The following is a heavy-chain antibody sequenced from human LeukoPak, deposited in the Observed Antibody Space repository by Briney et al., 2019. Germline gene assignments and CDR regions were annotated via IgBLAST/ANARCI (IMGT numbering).Heavy chain of an antibody. V-gene: IGHV3-30*01. D-gene: IGHD3-22*01. CDR3: AKDHSSGYALDY. J-gene: IGHJ4*01. CDR1: GFTFSSYA. Sequence: GGSLRLSCAASGFTFSSYAMHWVRQGPGKGLEGVAVISYDGSNKYYADSVKGRFTISRDNSKNTLYLQMNSLRAEDTAVYYCAKDHSSGYALDYCGHGTLVTVSS. CDR2: ISYDGSNK.